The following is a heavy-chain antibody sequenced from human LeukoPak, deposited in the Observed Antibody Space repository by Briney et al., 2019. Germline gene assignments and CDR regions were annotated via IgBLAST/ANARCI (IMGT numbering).Heavy chain of an antibody. J-gene: IGHJ4*02. CDR2: ISWNSGSI. CDR1: GFTFDDYA. CDR3: AKDRGSSGWWYFDY. V-gene: IGHV3-9*01. Sequence: GGSLRLSCAASGFTFDDYAMHWVRQAPGKGLEWVSGISWNSGSIGYADSVKGRFTISRDNAKNSLYLQMNSLRAEDAALYYCAKDRGSSGWWYFDYWGQGTLVTVSS. D-gene: IGHD6-19*01.